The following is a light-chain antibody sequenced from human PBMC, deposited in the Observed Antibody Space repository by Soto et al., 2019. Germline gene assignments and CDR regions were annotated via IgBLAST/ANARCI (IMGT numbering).Light chain of an antibody. Sequence: QSVLTQPPSASGTPGQRVTISCSGSSSNIGSNTVNWYQQLPGTAPKLLIYSNNQRPSGVPDRFSGSKSGTSASLAISGRQSEDEADYYCSAGYDNLNSLVFGGGTKLTVL. CDR2: SNN. CDR1: SSNIGSNT. V-gene: IGLV1-44*01. CDR3: SAGYDNLNSLV. J-gene: IGLJ2*01.